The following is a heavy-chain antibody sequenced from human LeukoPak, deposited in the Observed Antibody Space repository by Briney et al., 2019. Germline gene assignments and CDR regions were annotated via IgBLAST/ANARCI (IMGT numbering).Heavy chain of an antibody. CDR2: INSNSGGT. D-gene: IGHD3-16*01. J-gene: IGHJ4*02. Sequence: ASVKVSCKASGYTFTDYYMHWVRQAPGHGLEWMGWINSNSGGTNYAQKFQGRVAMTRDTSISTAYMELSSLRSDDTAVYYCARVLVPAGGGVVDYWGQGTLVTVSS. CDR3: ARVLVPAGGGVVDY. V-gene: IGHV1-2*02. CDR1: GYTFTDYY.